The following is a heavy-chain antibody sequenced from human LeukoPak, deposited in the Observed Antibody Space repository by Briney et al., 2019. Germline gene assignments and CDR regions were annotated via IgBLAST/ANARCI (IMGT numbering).Heavy chain of an antibody. V-gene: IGHV1-2*02. CDR2: INPNSGGT. D-gene: IGHD5-18*01. Sequence: ASVKVSCKASGYTFTGYYMHWVRQAPGQGLEWMGWINPNSGGTNYAQKFQGRVAMTRDTSISTAYMELSRLRSDDTAVYYCAFGIQLWLRGAPGAFDIWGQGTMVTLSA. J-gene: IGHJ3*02. CDR3: AFGIQLWLRGAPGAFDI. CDR1: GYTFTGYY.